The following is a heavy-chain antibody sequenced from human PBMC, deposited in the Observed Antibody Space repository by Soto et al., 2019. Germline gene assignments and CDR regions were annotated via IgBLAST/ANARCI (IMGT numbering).Heavy chain of an antibody. D-gene: IGHD6-19*01. Sequence: QVQLVQSGAEVKKPGSSVKVSCKASGGTFSSYAISWVRQAPGQGLEWMGGIIPIFGTANYAQKFQGRVTITADESTSTGYMDLSSLRSEDTAVYYCARGAYSSGWYRGPTDYWGQGTLVTVSS. V-gene: IGHV1-69*01. CDR1: GGTFSSYA. CDR2: IIPIFGTA. CDR3: ARGAYSSGWYRGPTDY. J-gene: IGHJ4*02.